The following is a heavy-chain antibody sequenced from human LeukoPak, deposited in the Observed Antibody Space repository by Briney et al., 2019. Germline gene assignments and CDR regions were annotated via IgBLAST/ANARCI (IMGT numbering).Heavy chain of an antibody. CDR1: GGSISSSSYY. CDR2: IHYNGST. V-gene: IGHV4-39*07. D-gene: IGHD3-22*01. J-gene: IGHJ6*03. CDR3: ARGRQDVTMIVVIMPAVSYYLDV. Sequence: SETLSLTCTVSGGSISSSSYYWGCIRQPPGKGLEWIGSIHYNGSTCYNSSLESRVIMSVDTSKNQFSLTLSSVTAADTAVYYCARGRQDVTMIVVIMPAVSYYLDVWGKGTTVTVS.